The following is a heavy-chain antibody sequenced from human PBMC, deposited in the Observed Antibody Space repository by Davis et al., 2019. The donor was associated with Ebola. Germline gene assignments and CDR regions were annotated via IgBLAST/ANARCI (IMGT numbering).Heavy chain of an antibody. CDR3: ARAAVVAATPYFGY. V-gene: IGHV4-31*03. Sequence: LRLSCTVSGGSISSGGYYWSWIRQHPGKGLEWIGYIYYSGSTYYNPSLKSRVTISVDTSKNQFSLKLSSVTAADTAVYYCARAAVVAATPYFGYWGQGTLVTVSS. D-gene: IGHD2-15*01. J-gene: IGHJ4*02. CDR2: IYYSGST. CDR1: GGSISSGGYY.